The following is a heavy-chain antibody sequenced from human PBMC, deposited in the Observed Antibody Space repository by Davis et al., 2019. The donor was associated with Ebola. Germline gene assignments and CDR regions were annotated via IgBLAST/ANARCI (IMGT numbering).Heavy chain of an antibody. D-gene: IGHD4-17*01. J-gene: IGHJ4*02. CDR1: GFTFSSYW. CDR3: ARGRTVTNYVDY. CDR2: INSDGSST. V-gene: IGHV3-74*01. Sequence: HTGGSLRLSCAASGFTFSSYWMHWVRQAPGKGLVWVSRINSDGSSTNYADSVKGRFTISRDNAKNSMSLQMNSLRDEDKAVFYCARGRTVTNYVDYWGPGILVTVSS.